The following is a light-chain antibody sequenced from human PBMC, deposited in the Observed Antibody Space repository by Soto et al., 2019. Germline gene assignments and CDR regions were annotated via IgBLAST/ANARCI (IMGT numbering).Light chain of an antibody. CDR1: TSNIESHT. CDR2: TNN. J-gene: IGLJ1*01. V-gene: IGLV1-44*01. CDR3: ATWDDSREGV. Sequence: QSVLTQPPSASGTPGQRITISCSGSTSNIESHTVNWYQQVPGTAPRLLIKTNNQRPSGVPDRFSGSKSGASASLTISGLRSEDAATYYCATWDDSREGVFGTGTKLTVL.